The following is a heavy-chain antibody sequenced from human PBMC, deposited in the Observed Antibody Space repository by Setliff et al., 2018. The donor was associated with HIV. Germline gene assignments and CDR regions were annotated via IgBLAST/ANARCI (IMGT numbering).Heavy chain of an antibody. J-gene: IGHJ4*02. CDR1: GFSFSNYA. D-gene: IGHD1-26*01. Sequence: GGSLRLSCAASGFSFSNYAMTWVRQAPGKGLEWVSTINSAERTFYAKSVKGRFTISRDNSKSTLYLQVSSLRAEGTAVYFCAKAHWDPLSPDYWGQGTPVTVSS. CDR2: INSAERT. CDR3: AKAHWDPLSPDY. V-gene: IGHV3-23*01.